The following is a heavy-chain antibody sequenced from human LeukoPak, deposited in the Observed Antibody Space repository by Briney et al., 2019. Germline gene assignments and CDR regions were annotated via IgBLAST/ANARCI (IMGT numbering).Heavy chain of an antibody. D-gene: IGHD2-2*01. CDR1: AGSMNNYH. CDR2: IYYTGNT. Sequence: NPSETLSLTCTVSAGSMNNYHWSWIRQPAGQGLEWIGYIYYTGNTNYNPSLQNRVTISLDTSKNQFSLKLSSVTAADTAVYYCARGGGSIVVVPAATVSGFDPWGQGTLVTVSS. J-gene: IGHJ5*02. V-gene: IGHV4-59*12. CDR3: ARGGGSIVVVPAATVSGFDP.